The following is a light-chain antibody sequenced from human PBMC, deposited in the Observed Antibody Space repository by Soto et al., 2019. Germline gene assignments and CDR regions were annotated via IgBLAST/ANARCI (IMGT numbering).Light chain of an antibody. CDR1: QRISSTY. CDR2: GAS. CDR3: QQYDSLPRT. J-gene: IGKJ2*02. V-gene: IGKV3-20*01. Sequence: ETVLTQSPGTLSLSPGERATLSCRASQRISSTYLAWYQQKPGQAPRLLIYGASGRATGIPDRFSGSGSGTDFTLTISRLEPEDIAVYYCQQYDSLPRTFGQGTKLEIK.